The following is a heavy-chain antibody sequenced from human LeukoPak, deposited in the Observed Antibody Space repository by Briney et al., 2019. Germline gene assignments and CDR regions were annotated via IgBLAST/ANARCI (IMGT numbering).Heavy chain of an antibody. Sequence: SETLSLTCTVSGGSISSSSHYWGWIRQPPGKGLEWIGSIYYGGSTYYNPSLKSRVTISVDTSKNQFSLKLSSVTAADTAVYYCARVLHHTGFWSGYYHDAFDIWGQGTMVTVSS. CDR2: IYYGGST. D-gene: IGHD3-3*01. CDR1: GGSISSSSHY. J-gene: IGHJ3*02. V-gene: IGHV4-39*02. CDR3: ARVLHHTGFWSGYYHDAFDI.